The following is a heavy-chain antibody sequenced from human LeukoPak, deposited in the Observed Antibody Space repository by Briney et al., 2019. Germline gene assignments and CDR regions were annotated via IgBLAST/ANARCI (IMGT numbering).Heavy chain of an antibody. CDR1: GGSFSGYY. J-gene: IGHJ6*03. CDR3: ARLAGSYGDYTLKNFYYYYMDV. V-gene: IGHV4-34*01. D-gene: IGHD4-17*01. CDR2: INTSGST. Sequence: PSETLPLTRAVYGGSFSGYYWSWIRQPPGKGLEWIGEINTSGSTNYNPSLKSRVTISVDTSKNQFSLNLRSVSAADTAVYCCARLAGSYGDYTLKNFYYYYMDVWGKGTTVTVSS.